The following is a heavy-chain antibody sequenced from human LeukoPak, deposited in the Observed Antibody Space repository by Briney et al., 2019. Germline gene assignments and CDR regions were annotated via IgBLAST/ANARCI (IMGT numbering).Heavy chain of an antibody. Sequence: SETLSLTCTVSGGSISGFYWSWIRQPPGKGLEWIGYTYYSGSTNYNPSLKSRVTISVDTSKNQFSLKLTSVSSEDTAVYYCARGRGYADYWGQGALVTVSS. D-gene: IGHD6-25*01. CDR1: GGSISGFY. J-gene: IGHJ4*02. V-gene: IGHV4-59*01. CDR3: ARGRGYADY. CDR2: TYYSGST.